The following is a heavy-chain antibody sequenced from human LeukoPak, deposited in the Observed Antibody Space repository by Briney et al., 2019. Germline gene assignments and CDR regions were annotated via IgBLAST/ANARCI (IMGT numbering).Heavy chain of an antibody. CDR1: GGTFSSYA. CDR3: AREVVPAAIGSWFDP. V-gene: IGHV1-69*05. CDR2: IIPIFGTA. D-gene: IGHD2-2*01. Sequence: EASVKVSCKASGGTFSSYAISWVRQAPGQGLEWMGGIIPIFGTANYAQKFQGRVTITTDESTSTAYMELSSLRSEDTAVYYCAREVVPAAIGSWFDPWGQGTLVTVSS. J-gene: IGHJ5*02.